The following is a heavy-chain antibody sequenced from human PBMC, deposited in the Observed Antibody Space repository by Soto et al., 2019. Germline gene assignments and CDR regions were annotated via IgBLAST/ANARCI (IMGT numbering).Heavy chain of an antibody. V-gene: IGHV1-69*06. CDR3: ARGGVVYVNPPPHYYYYYGMDV. CDR1: GGTFSSYA. CDR2: IIPIFGTA. J-gene: IGHJ6*02. D-gene: IGHD2-8*02. Sequence: QVQLVQSGAEVKKPGSSVKVSCKASGGTFSSYAISWVRQAPGQGLEWMGGIIPIFGTANYAQKFQGRVTITADKSTSTAYMELSSLRSEDTAVYYCARGGVVYVNPPPHYYYYYGMDVWGQGTTVTVSS.